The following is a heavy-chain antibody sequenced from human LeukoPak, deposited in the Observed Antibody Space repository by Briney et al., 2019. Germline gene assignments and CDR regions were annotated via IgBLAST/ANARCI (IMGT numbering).Heavy chain of an antibody. CDR3: ARILSWSGSYWEDY. D-gene: IGHD1-26*01. Sequence: SETLSLTCTVSGGSISSSSYYWGWIRQPPGKGLEWIGSIYYSGSTYYNPSLKSRVTISVDTSKNQFSLKLSSVTAADTAVYYCARILSWSGSYWEDYWGQGTLVTVSS. CDR2: IYYSGST. V-gene: IGHV4-39*01. CDR1: GGSISSSSYY. J-gene: IGHJ4*02.